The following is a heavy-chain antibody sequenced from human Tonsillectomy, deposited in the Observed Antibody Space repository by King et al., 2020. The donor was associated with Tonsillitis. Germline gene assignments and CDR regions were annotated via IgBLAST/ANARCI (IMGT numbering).Heavy chain of an antibody. CDR3: ARGLADDY. CDR1: GFTFSSYA. D-gene: IGHD3-9*01. Sequence: VQLVESGGGVVQPGRSLRLSCAASGFTFSSYAMHWVRQAPGKGLEWVAVISYDGSNKYYADSVKGRFTISRDNSKNTLYLQMNGLRAEDTAVYYCARGLADDYWGQGALVTVSS. V-gene: IGHV3-30*04. J-gene: IGHJ4*02. CDR2: ISYDGSNK.